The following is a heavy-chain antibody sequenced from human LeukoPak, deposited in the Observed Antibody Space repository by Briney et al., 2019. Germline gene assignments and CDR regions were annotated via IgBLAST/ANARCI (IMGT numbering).Heavy chain of an antibody. CDR3: AKSTSYYARINWFDP. CDR2: ISYDGSNK. V-gene: IGHV3-30*18. J-gene: IGHJ5*02. D-gene: IGHD2-2*01. Sequence: GSLEPSCAASGIHFSSLGLHWVRQAPSKGPGGVAVISYDGSNKYYADSVKGRFTISRDNSKNTLYLQMNSLRAEDTAVYYCAKSTSYYARINWFDPWGQGTLVTVSS. CDR1: GIHFSSLG.